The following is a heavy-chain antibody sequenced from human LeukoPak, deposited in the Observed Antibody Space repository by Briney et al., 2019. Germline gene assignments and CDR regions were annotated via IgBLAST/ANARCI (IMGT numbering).Heavy chain of an antibody. D-gene: IGHD3-10*01. CDR2: INTDGSVT. J-gene: IGHJ4*02. CDR3: ARGFVTVVRGVVINLEFFDY. CDR1: GFSFSSST. V-gene: IGHV3-74*01. Sequence: GGSLRLSCAASGFSFSSSTMHWVRQAPGQGLVYVSRINTDGSVTNYADAVKGRFTISRDNAKNTLYLQMNSLKAEDTAVYHCARGFVTVVRGVVINLEFFDYWGQGTLGTVSS.